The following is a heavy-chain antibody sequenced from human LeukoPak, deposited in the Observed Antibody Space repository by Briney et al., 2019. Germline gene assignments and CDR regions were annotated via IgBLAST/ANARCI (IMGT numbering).Heavy chain of an antibody. J-gene: IGHJ4*02. D-gene: IGHD1-26*01. Sequence: GASVKVSCKASGYTFTGFQMYWVRQAPGQGLELMGWINPKSGGTNYAQKFQDRVTMTSDTSISIAYMELSRLRSDDTAVYYCAMTYIGSYPDYWGQGTLVTVSS. V-gene: IGHV1-2*02. CDR1: GYTFTGFQ. CDR2: INPKSGGT. CDR3: AMTYIGSYPDY.